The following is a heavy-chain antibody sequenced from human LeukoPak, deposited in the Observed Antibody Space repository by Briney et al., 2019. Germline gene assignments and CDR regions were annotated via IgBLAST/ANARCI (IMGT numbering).Heavy chain of an antibody. CDR1: GFTFSSYA. V-gene: IGHV3-23*01. CDR3: AKVSRGDCSSTSCYHDAFDI. CDR2: ISGSGGST. Sequence: GGSLRLSCAAPGFTFSSYAMSRVRQAPGKGLEWVSAISGSGGSTYYADSVKGRFTISRDNSKNTLYLQMNSLRAEDTAVYYCAKVSRGDCSSTSCYHDAFDIWGQGTMVTVSS. J-gene: IGHJ3*02. D-gene: IGHD2-2*01.